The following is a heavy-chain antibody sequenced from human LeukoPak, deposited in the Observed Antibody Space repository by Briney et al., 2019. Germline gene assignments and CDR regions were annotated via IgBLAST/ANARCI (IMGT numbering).Heavy chain of an antibody. Sequence: GRSLRLSCAASGFTFDDYAMHWVRQAPGKGLEWVSGISWNSGSIGYADSVKGRFTISRDNAKNSLYLQMNSLRAEDTAVYYCARDHSRMFDPWGQGTLVTVSS. CDR1: GFTFDDYA. CDR3: ARDHSRMFDP. V-gene: IGHV3-9*01. D-gene: IGHD1-26*01. CDR2: ISWNSGSI. J-gene: IGHJ5*02.